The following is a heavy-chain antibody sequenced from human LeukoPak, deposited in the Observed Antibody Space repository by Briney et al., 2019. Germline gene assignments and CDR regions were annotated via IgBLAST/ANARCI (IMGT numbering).Heavy chain of an antibody. J-gene: IGHJ4*02. D-gene: IGHD1-26*01. CDR1: GFTVSYNF. CDR3: SSGTQFFRFDY. CDR2: IYSGGST. Sequence: GGSLRLSCAASGFTVSYNFMSWVRQAPGKGLEWVSVIYSGGSTYYADSVKGRFTISRDNSKNTLYLQMNSLRAEDTAVYYCSSGTQFFRFDYWGQGTLVTVSS. V-gene: IGHV3-53*01.